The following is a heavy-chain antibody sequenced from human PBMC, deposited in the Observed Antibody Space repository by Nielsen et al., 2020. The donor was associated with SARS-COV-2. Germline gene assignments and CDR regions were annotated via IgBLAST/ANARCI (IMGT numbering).Heavy chain of an antibody. D-gene: IGHD5-18*01. V-gene: IGHV3-23*01. CDR3: ASCRIQLLWGMDV. J-gene: IGHJ6*02. CDR2: ISGSGSTT. CDR1: GFMFDNYG. Sequence: GESLKISCAASGFMFDNYGMSWVRQAPGKGLEWVSGISGSGSTTYYAGSVRGRFTISRDSSNNTLYLQMNSLRAEDTAVYYCASCRIQLLWGMDVWGQGTTVTVSS.